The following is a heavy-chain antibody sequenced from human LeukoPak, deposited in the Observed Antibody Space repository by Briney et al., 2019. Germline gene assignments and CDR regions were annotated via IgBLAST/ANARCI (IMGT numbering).Heavy chain of an antibody. J-gene: IGHJ3*02. V-gene: IGHV1-2*02. Sequence: GASVKVSCKASGCTFTGYYMHWVRQAPGQGLEWMGWINPNSGGTNYAQKFQGRVTMTRDTSISTAYMELSRLRSDDTAVYYCARDRIVLHEDAFDIWGQGTMVTVSS. CDR2: INPNSGGT. D-gene: IGHD1-26*01. CDR3: ARDRIVLHEDAFDI. CDR1: GCTFTGYY.